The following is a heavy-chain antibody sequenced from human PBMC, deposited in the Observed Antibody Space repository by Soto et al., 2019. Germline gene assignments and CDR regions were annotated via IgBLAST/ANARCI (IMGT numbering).Heavy chain of an antibody. CDR1: GGSISSYY. D-gene: IGHD2-8*01. J-gene: IGHJ6*01. Sequence: PPETLSLTCTASGGSISSYYCSWFRQPPGKGLEKIGYIYYSGSTNYNPSLKSRITISVCTSKDQFSLMLSSVAATDTVVYCCLRGDSGMLYNYYGMDVWGEGTTV. CDR3: LRGDSGMLYNYYGMDV. V-gene: IGHV4-59*01. CDR2: IYYSGST.